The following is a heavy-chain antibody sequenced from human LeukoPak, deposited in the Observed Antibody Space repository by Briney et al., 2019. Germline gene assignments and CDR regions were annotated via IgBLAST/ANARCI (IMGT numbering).Heavy chain of an antibody. D-gene: IGHD3-9*01. Sequence: GGSLRLSCAASGFTFSSYGMHWVRQAPGKGLEWVAFIRYDGSNKYYADSVKGRFTISRDNSKNTLYLQMNSLRAEDTAVYYCARLGAVGNRDHADYFDYWGQGTLVTVSP. V-gene: IGHV3-30*02. CDR3: ARLGAVGNRDHADYFDY. J-gene: IGHJ4*02. CDR1: GFTFSSYG. CDR2: IRYDGSNK.